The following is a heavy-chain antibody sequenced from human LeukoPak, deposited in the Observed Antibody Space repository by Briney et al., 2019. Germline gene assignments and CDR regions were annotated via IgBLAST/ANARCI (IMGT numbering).Heavy chain of an antibody. J-gene: IGHJ4*02. D-gene: IGHD6-6*01. Sequence: GGSLRLSCAASGFIFSDFYMSWVRQAAGKGLEYIAYISPSSHDIIYADSVKGRFTISRDNAKNSLYLQMNSLRAEDTAVYYCAQTARVPDYWGQGTQVTVSS. V-gene: IGHV3-11*06. CDR3: AQTARVPDY. CDR2: ISPSSHDI. CDR1: GFIFSDFY.